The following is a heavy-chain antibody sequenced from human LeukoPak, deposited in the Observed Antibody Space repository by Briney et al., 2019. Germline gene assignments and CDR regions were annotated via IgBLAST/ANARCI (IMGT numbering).Heavy chain of an antibody. J-gene: IGHJ4*02. Sequence: GGSLRLSCAASGFTFSSYAMSWVRQAPGKGLEWVSAISGSGGSTYYADSVKGRFTISRDNSKNTLYLQMNSLRAEDTAVYYCAKWGDYDVLTGYYDSDYWGQGTLVTVSS. CDR1: GFTFSSYA. CDR3: AKWGDYDVLTGYYDSDY. V-gene: IGHV3-23*01. CDR2: ISGSGGST. D-gene: IGHD3-9*01.